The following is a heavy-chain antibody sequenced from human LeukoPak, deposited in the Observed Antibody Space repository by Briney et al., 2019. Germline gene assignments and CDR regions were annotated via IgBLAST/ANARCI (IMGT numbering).Heavy chain of an antibody. V-gene: IGHV4-4*08. CDR1: GCSITGYY. D-gene: IGHD2/OR15-2a*01. CDR2: IFSSGST. Sequence: SETLSLTCTVSGCSITGYYWSWIRQPPGKGLEWVGYIFSSGSTNYNPPLKSRVTISLDTSKSQFPLKLISVTASDTAVYYCARLPKFLTTYYPPPWGQGNLVAVSS. J-gene: IGHJ5*02. CDR3: ARLPKFLTTYYPPP.